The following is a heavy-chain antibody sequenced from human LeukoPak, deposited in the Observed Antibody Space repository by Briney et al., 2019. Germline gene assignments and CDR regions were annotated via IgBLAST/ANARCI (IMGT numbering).Heavy chain of an antibody. Sequence: PGGSLRLSCAASGFLFGSFAMHWVRQAPGKGLEWVSAISGSGGSTYYADSVKGRFTISRDNSKNTLYLQMNSLRAEDTAVYYCAKAPLGNYYYYGMDVWGQGTTVTVSS. CDR2: ISGSGGST. D-gene: IGHD6-13*01. CDR1: GFLFGSFA. CDR3: AKAPLGNYYYYGMDV. V-gene: IGHV3-23*01. J-gene: IGHJ6*02.